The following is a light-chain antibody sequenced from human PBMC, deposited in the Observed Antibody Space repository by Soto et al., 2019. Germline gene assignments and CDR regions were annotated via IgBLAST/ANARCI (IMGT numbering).Light chain of an antibody. CDR1: QSISSY. V-gene: IGKV1-39*01. J-gene: IGKJ1*01. Sequence: EIEMTQSPSTLSASLGDRVTITCRASQSISSYLTWYQQKPGQAPRLLIYDAANMPSGIPARIGGSGSGTDFTLTISSLQPEDFAAYYCQQRSSSPWTFGQGTKVDIK. CDR2: DAA. CDR3: QQRSSSPWT.